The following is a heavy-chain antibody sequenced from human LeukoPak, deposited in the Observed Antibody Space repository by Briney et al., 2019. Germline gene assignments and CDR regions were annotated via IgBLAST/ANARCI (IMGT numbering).Heavy chain of an antibody. CDR3: ARVLYDFWSGYYPFNWFDP. V-gene: IGHV4-59*11. J-gene: IGHJ5*02. D-gene: IGHD3-3*01. CDR2: IYYSGST. CDR1: GGSISSHY. Sequence: SETLSLTCTVSGGSISSHYWSWIRQPPGKGQEWIGYIYYSGSTNYNPSLKSRVTISVDTSKNQFSLKLSSVTAADTAVYYCARVLYDFWSGYYPFNWFDPWGQGTLVTVSS.